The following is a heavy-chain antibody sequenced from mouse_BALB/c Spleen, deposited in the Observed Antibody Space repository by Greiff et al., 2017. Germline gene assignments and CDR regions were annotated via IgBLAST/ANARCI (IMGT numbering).Heavy chain of an antibody. CDR2: IYPGDGDT. Sequence: VQLQQSGAELVRPGSSVKISCKASGYAFSSYWMNWVKQRPGQGLEWIGQIYPGDGDTNYNGKFKGKATLTADKSSSTAYMQLSSLTSEDSAVYFCSRIYCGYPQGWFAYWGQGTLVTVSA. V-gene: IGHV1-80*01. J-gene: IGHJ3*01. CDR3: SRIYCGYPQGWFAY. D-gene: IGHD2-2*01. CDR1: GYAFSSYW.